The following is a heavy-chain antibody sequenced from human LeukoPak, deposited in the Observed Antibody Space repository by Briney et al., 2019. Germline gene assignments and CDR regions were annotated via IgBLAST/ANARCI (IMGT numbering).Heavy chain of an antibody. D-gene: IGHD2/OR15-2a*01. CDR1: GGSISSSSYY. CDR2: IYYSGST. V-gene: IGHV4-39*07. J-gene: IGHJ4*02. CDR3: ARNMGYFDY. Sequence: SKTLSLTCTVSGGSISSSSYYWGWIRQPPGKGLEWIGSIYYSGSTYYNPSLKSRVTISVDTSKNQFSLKLSSVTAADTAVYYCARNMGYFDYWGQGTLVTVSS.